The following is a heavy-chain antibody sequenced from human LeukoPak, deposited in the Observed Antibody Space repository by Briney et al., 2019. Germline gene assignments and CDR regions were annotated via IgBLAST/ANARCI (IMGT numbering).Heavy chain of an antibody. CDR2: IYHSGST. CDR1: GYSISSGYY. D-gene: IGHD3-3*01. CDR3: ARLNRYYDFWSGFDY. J-gene: IGHJ4*02. Sequence: SETLSLTCAVSGYSISSGYYWGWIRQPPGKGLEWIGSIYHSGSTYYNPSLKSRVTISVDTSKNQFSLKLSSVTAADTAVYYCARLNRYYDFWSGFDYWGQGTLVTVSS. V-gene: IGHV4-38-2*01.